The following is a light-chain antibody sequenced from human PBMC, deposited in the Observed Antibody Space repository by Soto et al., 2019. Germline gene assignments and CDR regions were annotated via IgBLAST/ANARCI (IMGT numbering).Light chain of an antibody. Sequence: IVLTQSPATLSLSPGERATLSCRASQSVSSYLAWYQQKPGQAPRLLIYDASHRATGIPARFSGSGSGTDFTLTISSLVPEDFAVYYCQQRSNWPRTFGQGTKVDIK. V-gene: IGKV3-11*01. CDR1: QSVSSY. CDR2: DAS. CDR3: QQRSNWPRT. J-gene: IGKJ1*01.